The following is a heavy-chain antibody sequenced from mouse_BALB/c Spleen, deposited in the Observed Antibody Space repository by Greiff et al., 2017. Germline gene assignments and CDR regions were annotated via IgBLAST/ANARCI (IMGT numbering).Heavy chain of an antibody. Sequence: QVQLQQSGAELVRPGTSVKISCKASGYTFTNYWLGWVKQRPGHGLEWIGDIYPGGGYTNYNEKFKGKATLTADTSSSTAYMQLSSLTSEDSAVYVCHPNGYDRGFAYWGQGTLVTVSA. J-gene: IGHJ3*01. D-gene: IGHD2-2*01. V-gene: IGHV1-63*02. CDR1: GYTFTNYW. CDR3: HPNGYDRGFAY. CDR2: IYPGGGYT.